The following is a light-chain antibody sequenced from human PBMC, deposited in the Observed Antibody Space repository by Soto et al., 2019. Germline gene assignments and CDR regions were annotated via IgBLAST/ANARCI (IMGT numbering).Light chain of an antibody. CDR1: QSISTY. J-gene: IGKJ2*01. CDR2: GAS. CDR3: QQYNNWPWVT. V-gene: IGKV3-15*01. Sequence: EVVMTQSPATLSVSPGERATISCWASQSISTYLAWYQQKPGQAPRLLIYGASARATGIPARFSGSGSGTEFTLTISSLQSEDFAVYSCQQYNNWPWVTFGQGTMLEI.